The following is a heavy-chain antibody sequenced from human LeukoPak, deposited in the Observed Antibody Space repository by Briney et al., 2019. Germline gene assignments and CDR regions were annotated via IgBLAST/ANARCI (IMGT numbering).Heavy chain of an antibody. Sequence: SGPTLVKPTQTLTLTCAFSGLSLSTSGVGVGWIRQPPGKALEWLALIYWNDDKRYSPSLKSRLTITKDTSKNQVVLTMTNMDPVDTATYYCAHRRGQLLPTVTDFDYWGQGTLVTVSS. CDR2: IYWNDDK. CDR1: GLSLSTSGVG. CDR3: AHRRGQLLPTVTDFDY. J-gene: IGHJ4*02. D-gene: IGHD2-2*01. V-gene: IGHV2-5*01.